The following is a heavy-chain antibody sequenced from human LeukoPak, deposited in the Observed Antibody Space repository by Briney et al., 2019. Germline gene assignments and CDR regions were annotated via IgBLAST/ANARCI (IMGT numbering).Heavy chain of an antibody. CDR2: ISSNGGST. D-gene: IGHD3-3*01. V-gene: IGHV3-64*02. CDR3: ANGNGQRFLEWLHETYFDY. CDR1: GFTFRSYA. Sequence: GGSLRLSCAASGFTFRSYAMHWVRQAPGKGLEYVSGISSNGGSTYYADSVKGRYIVSRDNTKNTLYLQMNSLRAKDTAVYFCANGNGQRFLEWLHETYFDYWGQGTLVTVSS. J-gene: IGHJ4*02.